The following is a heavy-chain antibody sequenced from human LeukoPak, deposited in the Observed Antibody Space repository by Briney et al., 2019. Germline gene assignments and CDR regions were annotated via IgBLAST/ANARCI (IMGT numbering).Heavy chain of an antibody. V-gene: IGHV3-74*01. D-gene: IGHD5-18*01. CDR2: INSDGSST. J-gene: IGHJ4*02. Sequence: GGSLRLSCAASGFTFSSYWMHWVRHAPGKGLVWVSRINSDGSSTSYADSVKGRFTISRDNAKNTLYLQMNSLRAEDTAVYYCARGGGYSYGGFDYWGQGTLVTVSS. CDR1: GFTFSSYW. CDR3: ARGGGYSYGGFDY.